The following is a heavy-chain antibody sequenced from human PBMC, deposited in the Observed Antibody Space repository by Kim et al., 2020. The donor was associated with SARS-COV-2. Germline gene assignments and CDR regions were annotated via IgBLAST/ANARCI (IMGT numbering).Heavy chain of an antibody. V-gene: IGHV1-58*01. D-gene: IGHD3-22*01. J-gene: IGHJ6*01. CDR3: AAARTHFGDDSSGYY. CDR2: IVVDSGNT. CDR1: GFTFIRSI. Sequence: SVKVSCKPYGFTFIRSIVQWLRQTRGQRLEWLGWIVVDSGNTMYAQKFHERVTITRDMSTSTVYMELRSLRSEDTAMYYCAAARTHFGDDSSGYY.